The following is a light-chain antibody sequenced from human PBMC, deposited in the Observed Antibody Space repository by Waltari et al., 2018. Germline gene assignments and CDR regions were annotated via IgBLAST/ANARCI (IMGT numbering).Light chain of an antibody. J-gene: IGKJ2*01. CDR1: QSVSSNY. CDR3: QQYGSSPPYT. V-gene: IGKV3-20*01. Sequence: EIVLAQSPGTLSLSPGERATLSCRASQSVSSNYLVWYQQRPGQAPGLLIYGASSRATCIPDRFSGSGSGTDFTLTISRLEPEDFAVYYCQQYGSSPPYTFGQGTKLEIK. CDR2: GAS.